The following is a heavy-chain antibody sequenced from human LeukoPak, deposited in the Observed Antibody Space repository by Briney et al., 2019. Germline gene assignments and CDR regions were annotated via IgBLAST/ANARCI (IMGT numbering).Heavy chain of an antibody. CDR3: ARGPSIYGGYVPTYYGMDV. J-gene: IGHJ6*02. Sequence: RGALRLSCAASGFTFSDYYMTWIHQAPGKGLERVSYIRSGGRTIYYADSVKGRFTISRDNAKNSLYLQVNSLRSEDTAVYYCARGPSIYGGYVPTYYGMDVWGQGTTVTVS. CDR1: GFTFSDYY. V-gene: IGHV3-11*01. D-gene: IGHD5-12*01. CDR2: IRSGGRTI.